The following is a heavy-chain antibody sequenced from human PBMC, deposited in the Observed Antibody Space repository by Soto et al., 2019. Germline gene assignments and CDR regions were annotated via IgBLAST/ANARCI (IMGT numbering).Heavy chain of an antibody. CDR3: ARLVYDTRLNYMYFDF. Sequence: LSPTCAVSGVSISSGNWWTWVRQSPQRGLEYIGEIFHDGTANYYPSFERRVAISVDTSKNQFSLKLTSVTAADTAIYFCARLVYDTRLNYMYFDFWGQGTLVTVSS. CDR1: GVSISSGNW. V-gene: IGHV4-4*01. D-gene: IGHD3-10*01. J-gene: IGHJ4*01. CDR2: IFHDGTA.